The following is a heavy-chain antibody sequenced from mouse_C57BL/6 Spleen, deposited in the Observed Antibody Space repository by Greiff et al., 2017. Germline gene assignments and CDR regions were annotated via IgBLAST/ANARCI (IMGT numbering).Heavy chain of an antibody. Sequence: DVQLVESGGGLVKPGGSLKLSCAASGFTFSDYGMHWVRQAPEKGLEWVAYISSGSSTIYYADTVKGRFTISRDNAKNTLFLQMTSLRSEDTAMYYCARPHYDYGYAMDYWGQGTSVTVSS. CDR1: GFTFSDYG. CDR2: ISSGSSTI. CDR3: ARPHYDYGYAMDY. V-gene: IGHV5-17*01. D-gene: IGHD2-4*01. J-gene: IGHJ4*01.